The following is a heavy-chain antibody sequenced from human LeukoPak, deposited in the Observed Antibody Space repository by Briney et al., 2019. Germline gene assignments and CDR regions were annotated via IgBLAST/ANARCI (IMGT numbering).Heavy chain of an antibody. V-gene: IGHV3-66*01. J-gene: IGHJ4*02. CDR2: IYSGGST. CDR1: GFTVSSNY. D-gene: IGHD2-21*01. CDR3: ARGYSSDN. Sequence: GGSLRLSCAASGFTVSSNYMSWVRQAPGKGLEWVSVIYSGGSTYYADSVKGRFAISRDNSKNTLNLQMNSLRAEDAAVYYCARGYSSDNWGQGTLVTVSS.